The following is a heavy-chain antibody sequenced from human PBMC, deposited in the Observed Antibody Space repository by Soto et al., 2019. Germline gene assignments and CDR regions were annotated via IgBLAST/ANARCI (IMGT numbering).Heavy chain of an antibody. D-gene: IGHD3-3*01. CDR3: ARGVDYDFWSGYFVRHMDV. Sequence: ASVKVSCKASGYTFTSYDINWVRQATGQGLEWMGWMNPNSGNTGYAQKFQGRVTMTRNTSISTAYMELSSLRSEDTAVYYCARGVDYDFWSGYFVRHMDVWGKGTTVTVSS. J-gene: IGHJ6*03. CDR1: GYTFTSYD. CDR2: MNPNSGNT. V-gene: IGHV1-8*01.